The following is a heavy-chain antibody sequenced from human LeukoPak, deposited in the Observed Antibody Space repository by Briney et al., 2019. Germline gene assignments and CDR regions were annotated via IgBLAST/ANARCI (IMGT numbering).Heavy chain of an antibody. Sequence: SVKVSCKASGGTFSSYAISWVRQAPGQGLEWMGGIIPIFGTANYAQKFQGRVTITADESTSTAYMELSSLRSEDTAVYYCAREYSSSWYGAGYFDYWGQGTLVTVSS. CDR2: IIPIFGTA. J-gene: IGHJ4*02. V-gene: IGHV1-69*01. CDR3: AREYSSSWYGAGYFDY. CDR1: GGTFSSYA. D-gene: IGHD6-13*01.